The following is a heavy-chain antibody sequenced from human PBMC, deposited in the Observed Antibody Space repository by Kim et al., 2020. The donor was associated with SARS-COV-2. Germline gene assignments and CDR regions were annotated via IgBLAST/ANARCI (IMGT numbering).Heavy chain of an antibody. CDR3: AKDQEGSEGLWFGRAPEGMDV. J-gene: IGHJ6*02. V-gene: IGHV3-33*06. D-gene: IGHD3-10*01. Sequence: FTISRDNSKNTLYLQMNSLRAEDTAVYYCAKDQEGSEGLWFGRAPEGMDVWGQGTTVTVSS.